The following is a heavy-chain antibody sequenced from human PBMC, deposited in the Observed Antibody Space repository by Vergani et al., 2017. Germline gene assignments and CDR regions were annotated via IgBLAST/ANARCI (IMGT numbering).Heavy chain of an antibody. CDR2: ISGSGGST. CDR3: AKDHGGSWHTGCYGMDV. Sequence: VQLVESGGGLVKPGGSLRLSCAASGFTFSSYAMSWVRQAPGKGLEWVSAISGSGGSTYYADSVKGRFTISRDNSKNTMYLQMNSLRAEYTAVYYCAKDHGGSWHTGCYGMDVWGQGP. V-gene: IGHV3-23*04. CDR1: GFTFSSYA. J-gene: IGHJ6*02. D-gene: IGHD2-15*01.